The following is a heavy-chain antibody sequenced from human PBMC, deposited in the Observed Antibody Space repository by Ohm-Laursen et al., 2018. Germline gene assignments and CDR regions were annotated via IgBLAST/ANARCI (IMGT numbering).Heavy chain of an antibody. CDR1: GFTSSSYW. J-gene: IGHJ4*02. D-gene: IGHD3-22*01. CDR2: IKQDGSEK. CDR3: ARDLRALYYYDSSAYG. Sequence: SLRLSCTASGFTSSSYWMTWVRQAPGKGLEWVANIKQDGSEKYYVDSVKGRFTISRDNAKNSLYLQMNNLRAEDTAVYYCARDLRALYYYDSSAYGGGQGTLVTVSS. V-gene: IGHV3-7*01.